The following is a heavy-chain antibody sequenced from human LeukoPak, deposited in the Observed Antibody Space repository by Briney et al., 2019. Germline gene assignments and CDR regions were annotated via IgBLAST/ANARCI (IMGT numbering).Heavy chain of an antibody. CDR3: AREYSSSNFDY. D-gene: IGHD6-6*01. V-gene: IGHV1-2*02. CDR2: INPNSGGT. J-gene: IGHJ4*02. CDR1: GYTFSGYY. Sequence: ASVKVSCKASGYTFSGYYMHWVRQAPGQGLEWMAWINPNSGGTHYAQNFQGRVTVTRDTSISTLYVELSSLRSDDTGVYYCAREYSSSNFDYWGQGTLVTVSS.